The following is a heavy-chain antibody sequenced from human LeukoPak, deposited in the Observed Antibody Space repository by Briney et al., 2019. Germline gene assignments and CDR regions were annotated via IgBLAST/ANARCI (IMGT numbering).Heavy chain of an antibody. CDR1: GGSFSGYY. J-gene: IGHJ4*02. CDR3: ARRSGVLDSRDSRYYFDH. Sequence: PSETLSLTCAVYGGSFSGYYWSWIRQPPGKGLEWIGEINHSGSTNYNPSLKSRVTISVDTSKNQFSLNLTSVTAADTAVYYCARRSGVLDSRDSRYYFDHWGQGTLVTVSS. V-gene: IGHV4-34*01. CDR2: INHSGST. D-gene: IGHD3-22*01.